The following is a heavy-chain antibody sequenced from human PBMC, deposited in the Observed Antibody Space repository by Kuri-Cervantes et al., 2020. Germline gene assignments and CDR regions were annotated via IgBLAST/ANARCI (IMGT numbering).Heavy chain of an antibody. CDR3: ARDGSYNWNYDYYYYGMDV. V-gene: IGHV1-2*02. D-gene: IGHD1-7*01. CDR1: GYTFTGYY. CDR2: INPNSGGT. Sequence: ASVKVSCKASGYTFTGYYMHWVRQAPGQGLEWMGWINPNSGGTNYAQKFQGRVTMTRDTSIGTAYMELSRLRSDDTAVYYCARDGSYNWNYDYYYYGMDVWGQGTTVTVSS. J-gene: IGHJ6*02.